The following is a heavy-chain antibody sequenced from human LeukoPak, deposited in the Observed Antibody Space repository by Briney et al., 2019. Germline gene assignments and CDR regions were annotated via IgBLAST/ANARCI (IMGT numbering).Heavy chain of an antibody. Sequence: QAGGSLRLSCAASGFTFSSYSMNWVRQAPGKGLEWVSYISSSSSTIYYADSVKGRFTISRDNAKNSLYLQMNSLRDEDTAVYYCARTVLTKGATRIDYWGQGTLVTVSS. V-gene: IGHV3-48*02. J-gene: IGHJ4*02. CDR3: ARTVLTKGATRIDY. CDR1: GFTFSSYS. CDR2: ISSSSSTI. D-gene: IGHD1-26*01.